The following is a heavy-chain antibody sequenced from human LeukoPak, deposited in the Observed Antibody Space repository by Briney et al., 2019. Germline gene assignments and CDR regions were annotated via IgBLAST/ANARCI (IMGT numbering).Heavy chain of an antibody. V-gene: IGHV4-4*07. CDR3: AREGYYDSSGYHWEDY. J-gene: IGHJ4*02. CDR1: GGSISSYY. D-gene: IGHD3-22*01. CDR2: IYTSGST. Sequence: PSETLSLTCTVSGGSISSYYWSWIRQPAGKGLEWIGRIYTSGSTNYNPSLKSRVTMSVDTSKNQFSLKLSSVTAADTAVYYCAREGYYDSSGYHWEDYWGQGTLVTVSS.